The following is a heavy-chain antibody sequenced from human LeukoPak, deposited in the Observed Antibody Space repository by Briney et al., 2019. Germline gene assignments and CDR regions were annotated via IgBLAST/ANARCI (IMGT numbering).Heavy chain of an antibody. CDR1: GFTFSSYGM. D-gene: IGHD3-16*01. CDR2: IYHSGST. Sequence: GSLRLSCAASGFTFSSYGMSWVRQPPGKGLEWIGEIYHSGSTNYNPSLKSRVTISVDKSKNQFSLKLSSVTAADTAVYYCARDGPRWYFDYWGQGTLVTVSS. J-gene: IGHJ4*02. V-gene: IGHV4-4*02. CDR3: ARDGPRWYFDY.